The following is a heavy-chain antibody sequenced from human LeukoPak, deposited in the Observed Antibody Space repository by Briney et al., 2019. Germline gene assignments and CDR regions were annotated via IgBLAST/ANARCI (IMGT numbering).Heavy chain of an antibody. CDR1: GFNFSSYA. D-gene: IGHD7-27*01. CDR2: ISGSGGST. J-gene: IGHJ4*02. V-gene: IGHV3-23*01. Sequence: GGSLRLSCAASGFNFSSYAMSWVRQAPGKGLEWVSAISGSGGSTYYADSVKGRFTISRDNSKNTLYLQMNSLRAEDTAVYYCAKDLENPDLGIFDYWGQGTLVTVSS. CDR3: AKDLENPDLGIFDY.